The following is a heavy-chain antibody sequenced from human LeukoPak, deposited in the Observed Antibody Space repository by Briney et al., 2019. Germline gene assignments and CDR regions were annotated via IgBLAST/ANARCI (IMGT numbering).Heavy chain of an antibody. J-gene: IGHJ3*02. CDR1: GFTFSSYW. V-gene: IGHV3-33*08. CDR2: IWYDGSNK. Sequence: PGGSLRLSCAASGFTFSSYWMTWVRQAPGKGLEWVAVIWYDGSNKYYADSVKGRFTISRDNSKNTLYLQMNSLRAEDTAVYYCARDRAMATIWKIDAFDIWGQGTMVTVSS. CDR3: ARDRAMATIWKIDAFDI. D-gene: IGHD5-24*01.